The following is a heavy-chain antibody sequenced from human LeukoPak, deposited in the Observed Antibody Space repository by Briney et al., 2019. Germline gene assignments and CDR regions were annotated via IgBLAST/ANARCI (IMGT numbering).Heavy chain of an antibody. CDR1: GGSISSSSYY. J-gene: IGHJ4*02. V-gene: IGHV4-39*07. Sequence: SETLSLTCTVSGGSISSSSYYWGWIRQPPGKGLEWIGSIYYSGSTYYNPSLKSRVTISVDTSKNQFSLKLSSVTAADTAVYYCARVPHDSSGYDYWGQGTLVTVSS. D-gene: IGHD3-22*01. CDR2: IYYSGST. CDR3: ARVPHDSSGYDY.